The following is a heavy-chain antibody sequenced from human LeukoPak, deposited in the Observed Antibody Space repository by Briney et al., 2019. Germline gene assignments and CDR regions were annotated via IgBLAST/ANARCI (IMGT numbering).Heavy chain of an antibody. CDR2: ISYDGSNK. CDR1: GFTFSRYA. D-gene: IGHD5-24*01. J-gene: IGHJ4*02. Sequence: GGSLRLSCAASGFTFSRYAMHWVRQAPGKGLEWVAVISYDGSNKYYVDSVKGRFTISRDNSKNTLYLQMNSLRAEDTAVYYCAKSRGAYIYVIDYWGQGTLVTVSS. V-gene: IGHV3-30*04. CDR3: AKSRGAYIYVIDY.